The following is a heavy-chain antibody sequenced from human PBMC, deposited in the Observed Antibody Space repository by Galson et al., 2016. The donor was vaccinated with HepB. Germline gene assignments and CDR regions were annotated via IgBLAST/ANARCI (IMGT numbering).Heavy chain of an antibody. D-gene: IGHD2-21*02. CDR1: GFTVSRYY. Sequence: LRLSCAASGFTVSRYYMSCVRQAPGKGLEWVSVIDSSDNTFYADSVKGRFTVSRSNSQNMLFLQMNNLRAEDSAVYFCARPQVAVPAQKRTYKDWGQGTVVTVSS. CDR3: ARPQVAVPAQKRTYKD. J-gene: IGHJ4*02. V-gene: IGHV3-53*01. CDR2: IDSSDNT.